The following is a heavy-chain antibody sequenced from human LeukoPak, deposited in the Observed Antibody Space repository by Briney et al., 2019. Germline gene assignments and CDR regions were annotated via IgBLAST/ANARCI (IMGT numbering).Heavy chain of an antibody. D-gene: IGHD1-26*01. V-gene: IGHV1-69*13. CDR2: IIPIFGTA. Sequence: SVKVSCKASGGTFSSYAISWVRQAPGQGLEWMGGIIPIFGTANYAQKFQGRVTTTADESTSTAYMELSSLRSEDTAVYYCARDQTPYSARSKGFHDAFDIWGQGTMVTVSS. CDR1: GGTFSSYA. J-gene: IGHJ3*02. CDR3: ARDQTPYSARSKGFHDAFDI.